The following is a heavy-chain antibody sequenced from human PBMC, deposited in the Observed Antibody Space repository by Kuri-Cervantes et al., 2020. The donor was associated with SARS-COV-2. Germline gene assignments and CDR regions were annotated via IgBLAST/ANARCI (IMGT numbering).Heavy chain of an antibody. Sequence: GGSLRLSCAVSGFTFDDYAMHWVRQAPGKGLEWVSGISWNSGSIGYADSVKGRFTISRDNAKNSLYLQMNSLRPDDTAVYYCARERTISYGAGIASLDYYIDYWGQGTLVTVSS. J-gene: IGHJ4*02. CDR3: ARERTISYGAGIASLDYYIDY. V-gene: IGHV3-9*01. CDR2: ISWNSGSI. CDR1: GFTFDDYA. D-gene: IGHD3-16*02.